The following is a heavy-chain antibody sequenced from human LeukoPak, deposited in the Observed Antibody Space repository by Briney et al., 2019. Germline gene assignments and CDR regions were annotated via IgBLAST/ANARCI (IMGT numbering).Heavy chain of an antibody. CDR3: ARDPAEYVARYYYMDV. CDR2: INTNTGNP. V-gene: IGHV7-4-1*02. D-gene: IGHD2/OR15-2a*01. CDR1: GYTFTSYA. J-gene: IGHJ6*03. Sequence: GASVTVSCKASGYTFTSYAMNWVRQAPGQGLEWMGWINTNTGNPTYAQGFTGRFVFSLDTSVSTAYLQISSLKAEDTAVYYCARDPAEYVARYYYMDVWGKGTTVTVSS.